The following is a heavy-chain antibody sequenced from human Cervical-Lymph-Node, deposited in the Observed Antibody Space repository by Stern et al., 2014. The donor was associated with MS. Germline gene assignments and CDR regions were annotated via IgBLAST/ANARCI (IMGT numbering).Heavy chain of an antibody. Sequence: QVQLVQSGSELKKPGASVKVSCKASGYTFTSYAMNWVRQAPGQGLECMGWINTNTGNPTYAQGFTGRFVFSLDTSVSTAYLQISSLKAEDTAVYYCARDRPDYDFWSGYSTHFDYWGQGTLVTVSS. J-gene: IGHJ4*02. CDR3: ARDRPDYDFWSGYSTHFDY. CDR1: GYTFTSYA. D-gene: IGHD3-3*01. V-gene: IGHV7-4-1*02. CDR2: INTNTGNP.